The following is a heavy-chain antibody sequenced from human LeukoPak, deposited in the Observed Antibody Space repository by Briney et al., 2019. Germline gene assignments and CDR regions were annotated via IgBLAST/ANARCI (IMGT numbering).Heavy chain of an antibody. J-gene: IGHJ3*02. D-gene: IGHD4-17*01. CDR1: GYSISSGYY. CDR3: ARPVTTVTEDAFDI. CDR2: IYHSGST. V-gene: IGHV4-38-2*02. Sequence: PSETLSLTCTVSGYSISSGYYWGWIRQPPGKGLEWIGSIYHSGSTYYNPSLKSRVTISVDTSKNQFSLKLSSVTAADTAVYYCARPVTTVTEDAFDIWGQGTMVTVSS.